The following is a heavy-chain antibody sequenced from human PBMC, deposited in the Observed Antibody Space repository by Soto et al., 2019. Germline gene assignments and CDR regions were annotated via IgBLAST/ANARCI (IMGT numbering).Heavy chain of an antibody. V-gene: IGHV5-10-1*01. Sequence: PGESLKISCPGFGYTFTTFWISWVRQRPGKGLEWMGRIDPRDSYTNYSPSFQGRVSISVDKSISTAYLQWSSLEASDTAIYYCARLYCTSDTCDSWFDPWGQGTLVTVSS. D-gene: IGHD2-8*02. CDR3: ARLYCTSDTCDSWFDP. CDR2: IDPRDSYT. J-gene: IGHJ5*02. CDR1: GYTFTTFW.